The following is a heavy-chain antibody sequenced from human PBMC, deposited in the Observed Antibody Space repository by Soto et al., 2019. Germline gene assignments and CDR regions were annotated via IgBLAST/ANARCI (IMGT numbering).Heavy chain of an antibody. D-gene: IGHD6-19*01. V-gene: IGHV1-69*13. J-gene: IGHJ6*02. Sequence: AASVTVSCKASGGTFSSYAISWVRQAPGRGLEWMGGIIPIFGTANYAQKFQGRVTITADESTSTAYMELSSLRSEDTAVYYCARAYDPPYSSGWYRGPIDVSGQGTTVTVSS. CDR3: ARAYDPPYSSGWYRGPIDV. CDR2: IIPIFGTA. CDR1: GGTFSSYA.